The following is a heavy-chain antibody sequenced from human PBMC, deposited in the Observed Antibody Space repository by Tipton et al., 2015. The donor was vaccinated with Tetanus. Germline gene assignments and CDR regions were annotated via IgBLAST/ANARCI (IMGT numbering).Heavy chain of an antibody. CDR1: GDSISSRNSY. V-gene: IGHV4-39*01. Sequence: TLSLTCTVSGDSISSRNSYWGWIRQPPGKGLEWVGSIYYSGSTYYNPSLKSRVTISIDTSKNHFSLKLNSVTAADTAVYFCIGYDYGDYYFDYWGQGTLVTVSS. D-gene: IGHD4-17*01. CDR2: IYYSGST. J-gene: IGHJ4*02. CDR3: IGYDYGDYYFDY.